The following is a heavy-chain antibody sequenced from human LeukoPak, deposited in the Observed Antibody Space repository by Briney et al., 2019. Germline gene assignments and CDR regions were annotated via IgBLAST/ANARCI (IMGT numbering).Heavy chain of an antibody. Sequence: ASVKVSCKASGYTFTSYYMHWVRQAPGQGLEWMGIINPSGGSTSYARKFQGRVTMTRDTSTSTVYMELSSLRSEDTAVYYCARGSRVLGYSSGYSQRYYFDYWGQGTLSPSPQ. CDR2: INPSGGST. CDR3: ARGSRVLGYSSGYSQRYYFDY. D-gene: IGHD6-19*01. CDR1: GYTFTSYY. J-gene: IGHJ4*02. V-gene: IGHV1-46*01.